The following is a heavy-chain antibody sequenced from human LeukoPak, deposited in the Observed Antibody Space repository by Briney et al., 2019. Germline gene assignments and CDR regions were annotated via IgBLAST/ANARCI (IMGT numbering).Heavy chain of an antibody. V-gene: IGHV4-34*01. J-gene: IGHJ5*02. CDR3: ARDGAYYDILTGYYKRRWFDP. Sequence: SETLSLTCAVYGGSFSGHYWSWIRQPPGKGLEWIGEINHSGSTNYNPSLKSRVTISVDTSKNQFSLKLSSVTAADTAVYYCARDGAYYDILTGYYKRRWFDPWGQGTLVTVSS. D-gene: IGHD3-9*01. CDR1: GGSFSGHY. CDR2: INHSGST.